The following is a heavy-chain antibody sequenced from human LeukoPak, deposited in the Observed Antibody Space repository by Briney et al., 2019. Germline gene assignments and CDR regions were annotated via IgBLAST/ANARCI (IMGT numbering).Heavy chain of an antibody. V-gene: IGHV3-11*01. CDR3: ARSTVAVPYNWFDP. Sequence: GGSLRLSCAASGFTFSHYYMSWIRQAPGKGLEWVSYISSSGSTIYYADFVKGRFTISRDNTKNSLYLQMNSRRAEDTAVYYCARSTVAVPYNWFDPWGQGTLVTVSS. J-gene: IGHJ5*02. D-gene: IGHD6-19*01. CDR2: ISSSGSTI. CDR1: GFTFSHYY.